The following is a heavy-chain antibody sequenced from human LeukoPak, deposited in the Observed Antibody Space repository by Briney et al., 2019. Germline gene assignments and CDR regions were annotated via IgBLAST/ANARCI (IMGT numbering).Heavy chain of an antibody. CDR3: ARDLSGSGSYRPFDY. Sequence: SETLSLTCTVSGGSIGTFYWSWIRQPAGKGLEWIGRIYTSGSTNYNPSLKSRVTMSVDTSKNQFSLKLSSVTAADTAVYYCARDLSGSGSYRPFDYWGQGTLVTVSS. CDR2: IYTSGST. D-gene: IGHD1-26*01. CDR1: GGSIGTFY. V-gene: IGHV4-4*07. J-gene: IGHJ4*02.